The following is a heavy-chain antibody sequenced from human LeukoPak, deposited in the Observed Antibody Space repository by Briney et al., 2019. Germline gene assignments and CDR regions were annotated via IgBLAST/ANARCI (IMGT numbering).Heavy chain of an antibody. J-gene: IGHJ6*03. V-gene: IGHV3-30*02. Sequence: GGSLRLSCAASGFTFSSYGMHWVRQAPGKGLEWVAFIRYDGSNKYYADSVKGRFTISRDNSKNTLYLQMNSLRAEDTAVYYCAKDIRASVDYMDVWGKGTTVTISS. CDR2: IRYDGSNK. D-gene: IGHD4-23*01. CDR1: GFTFSSYG. CDR3: AKDIRASVDYMDV.